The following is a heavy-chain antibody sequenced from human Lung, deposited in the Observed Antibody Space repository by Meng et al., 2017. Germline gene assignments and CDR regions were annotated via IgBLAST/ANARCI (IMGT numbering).Heavy chain of an antibody. J-gene: IGHJ4*02. CDR2: IYSTGNA. V-gene: IGHV4-31*03. D-gene: IGHD4-11*01. CDR1: TCSISSDSY. CDR3: ARGPTTMAHDFDY. Sequence: QWRLHAPGPGRATPSQTLSLTCPVSTCSISSDSYWGCISQPPGKPLEWIGYIYSTGNAYYNPSLKRRVTITVDTSKNNLSLKLSSVTAADSAVYYCARGPTTMAHDFDYWGQGTLVTVSS.